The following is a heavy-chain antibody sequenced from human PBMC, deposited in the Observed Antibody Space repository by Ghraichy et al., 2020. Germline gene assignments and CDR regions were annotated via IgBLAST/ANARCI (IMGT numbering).Heavy chain of an antibody. Sequence: GGSLRLSCAASGFTFSSYSMNWVRQAPGKGLEWVSYISSSSSTIYYADSVKGRFTISRDNAKNSLYLQMNSLRDEDTAVYYCARDGGGITWLSYGMDVWGQGTTVTVSS. CDR3: ARDGGGITWLSYGMDV. CDR2: ISSSSSTI. J-gene: IGHJ6*02. D-gene: IGHD1-26*01. V-gene: IGHV3-48*02. CDR1: GFTFSSYS.